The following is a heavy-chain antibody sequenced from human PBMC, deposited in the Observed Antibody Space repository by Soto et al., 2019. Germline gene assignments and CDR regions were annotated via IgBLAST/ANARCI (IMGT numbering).Heavy chain of an antibody. CDR2: LSAHNGNT. Sequence: QVHLVQSGAEVKKPGASVKVSCKGSGYDFTTYGITWVRQAPGQGLEWMAWLSAHNGNTDYAQKLQGRVTVTRDTSTSTAYMELRSMRSDDTAMYYCARGRYADYWGQGALVTVSS. CDR3: ARGRYADY. J-gene: IGHJ4*02. CDR1: GYDFTTYG. V-gene: IGHV1-18*01. D-gene: IGHD1-1*01.